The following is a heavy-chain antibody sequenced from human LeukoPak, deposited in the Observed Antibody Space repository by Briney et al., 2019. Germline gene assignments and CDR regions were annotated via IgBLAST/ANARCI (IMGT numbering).Heavy chain of an antibody. CDR3: ARDGGTTVTMGLADAFDI. J-gene: IGHJ3*02. Sequence: GGSLRLSCAASGFTFSSYAMSWVRQAPGKGLEWVASINHNGNVNYYVDSVKGRFTISRDNAKNSLYLQMSNLRAEDTAVYYCARDGGTTVTMGLADAFDIWGQGTMVTVSS. CDR2: INHNGNVN. D-gene: IGHD4-17*01. CDR1: GFTFSSYA. V-gene: IGHV3-7*03.